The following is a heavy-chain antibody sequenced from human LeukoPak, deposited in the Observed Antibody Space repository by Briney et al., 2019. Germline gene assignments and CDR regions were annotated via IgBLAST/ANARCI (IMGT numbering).Heavy chain of an antibody. J-gene: IGHJ4*02. CDR2: IYHSGST. D-gene: IGHD1-20*01. V-gene: IGHV4-30-2*01. CDR3: ARYNWNDVDFDY. Sequence: SQTLSLTCAVSGGSISSGGYSWSWIRQPPGKGLEWIGYIYHSGSTYYNPSLKSRVTISVDRSKNQFSLKLSSVTAADTAVYYCARYNWNDVDFDYWGQGTLVTVSS. CDR1: GGSISSGGYS.